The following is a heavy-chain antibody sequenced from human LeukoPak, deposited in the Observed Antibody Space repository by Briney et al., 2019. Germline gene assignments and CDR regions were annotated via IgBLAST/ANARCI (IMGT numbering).Heavy chain of an antibody. J-gene: IGHJ5*02. CDR1: GYTFTSYD. CDR2: FDPEDGET. D-gene: IGHD6-13*01. Sequence: ASVKVSCKASGYTFTSYDINWVRQAPGKGLEWMGGFDPEDGETIYAQKFQGRVTMTEDTSTDTAYMELSSLRSEDTAVYYCATDPGIAAAGTGFDPWGQGTLVTVSS. V-gene: IGHV1-24*01. CDR3: ATDPGIAAAGTGFDP.